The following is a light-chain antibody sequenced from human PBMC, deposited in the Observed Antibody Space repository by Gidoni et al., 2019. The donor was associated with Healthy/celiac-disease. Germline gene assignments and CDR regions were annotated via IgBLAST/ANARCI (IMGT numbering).Light chain of an antibody. CDR3: QQYDNLPLT. CDR2: DAS. Sequence: DIQMPQSPSSLSASVGARVTITCQASQDISNYLNWYQQKPGKAPKLLIYDASNLETGVPSRFSGSGSGTDFTFTISSLQPEDIATYYCQQYDNLPLTFXGXTKVEIK. J-gene: IGKJ4*01. V-gene: IGKV1-33*01. CDR1: QDISNY.